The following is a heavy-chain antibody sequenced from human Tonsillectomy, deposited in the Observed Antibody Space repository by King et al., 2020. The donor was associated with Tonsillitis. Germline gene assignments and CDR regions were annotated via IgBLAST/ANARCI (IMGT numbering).Heavy chain of an antibody. CDR2: INSDGSST. V-gene: IGHV3-74*01. J-gene: IGHJ4*02. D-gene: IGHD3-9*01. CDR3: ARDLSDYDILTGYYPRGFDY. Sequence: VQLVESGGGLVQPGGSLRLSCAASGFTFSSYWMHWVRQAPGKGLVWFSRINSDGSSTSYADSVKGRFTISRDNAKNTLYLQMNSLRAEDTAVYYCARDLSDYDILTGYYPRGFDYWGQGTLVTVSS. CDR1: GFTFSSYW.